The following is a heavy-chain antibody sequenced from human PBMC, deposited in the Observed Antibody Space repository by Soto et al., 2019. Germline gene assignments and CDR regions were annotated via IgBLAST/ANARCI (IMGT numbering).Heavy chain of an antibody. CDR1: GYTFTSYA. Sequence: ASVKVSCKASGYTFTSYAMHWVRQAPGQRLEWMGWINAGNSNTKYSQKFQGRVTITRDTSASTAYIELSSLSFKDTAVYYGARHFSVDYFDYGGQGALVTVS. CDR2: INAGNSNT. J-gene: IGHJ4*02. CDR3: ARHFSVDYFDY. V-gene: IGHV1-3*01.